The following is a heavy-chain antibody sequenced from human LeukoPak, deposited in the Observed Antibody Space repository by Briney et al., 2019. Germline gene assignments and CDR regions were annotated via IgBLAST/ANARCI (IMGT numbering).Heavy chain of an antibody. CDR1: GFTFSTYS. Sequence: GGSLRLSCAASGFTFSTYSMNWVRQAPGKGLEWVSYISSRGSSIYYGDSVKGRFTISRDNAKNSLYLQMNSLRVEDTAVYYCARDLISYYNYYMDVRGKGTTVTVSS. CDR3: ARDLISYYNYYMDV. CDR2: ISSRGSSI. V-gene: IGHV3-48*01. J-gene: IGHJ6*03. D-gene: IGHD3-3*02.